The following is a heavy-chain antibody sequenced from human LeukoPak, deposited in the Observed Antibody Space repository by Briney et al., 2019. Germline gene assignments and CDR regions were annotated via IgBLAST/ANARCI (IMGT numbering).Heavy chain of an antibody. CDR2: ISYDGSNK. J-gene: IGHJ4*02. CDR3: ARGYSSSWYKYYFDY. Sequence: GRSLRLSCAASGFTFSSYGMHWVRQAPGKGLEWVAVISYDGSNKYYADSVKGRFTISRDNSKNTLYLQMNSLRAEDTAVYYCARGYSSSWYKYYFDYWGQGTLVTVSS. CDR1: GFTFSSYG. D-gene: IGHD6-13*01. V-gene: IGHV3-30*03.